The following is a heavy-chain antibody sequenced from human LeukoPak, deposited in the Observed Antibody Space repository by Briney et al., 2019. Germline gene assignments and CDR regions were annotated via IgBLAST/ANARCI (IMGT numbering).Heavy chain of an antibody. CDR1: GGSISSYY. V-gene: IGHV4-59*08. D-gene: IGHD2-15*01. CDR3: ARRHYSSLAFDI. CDR2: IYYSGST. Sequence: SETLSLTCTVSGGSISSYYWSWIRQPPGKGLEWIGYIYYSGSTNYNPSLKSRVTISVDTSKNQFSLKLSSVTAADTAVYYCARRHYSSLAFDIWGQGTMVTGSS. J-gene: IGHJ3*02.